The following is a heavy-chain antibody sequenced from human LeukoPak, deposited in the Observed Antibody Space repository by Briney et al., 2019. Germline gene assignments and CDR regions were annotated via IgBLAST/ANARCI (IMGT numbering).Heavy chain of an antibody. CDR2: ISSSSSYI. V-gene: IGHV3-21*01. CDR3: ARRRISEWLVRRGWFDP. J-gene: IGHJ5*02. CDR1: GFTFSSYS. D-gene: IGHD6-19*01. Sequence: PGGSLRLSCAASGFTFSSYSMNWVRQAPGKGLEWVSSISSSSSYIYYADSVKGRFTISRDNAKNSLYLQMNSLRAEDTAVYYCARRRISEWLVRRGWFDPWGQGTLVTVSS.